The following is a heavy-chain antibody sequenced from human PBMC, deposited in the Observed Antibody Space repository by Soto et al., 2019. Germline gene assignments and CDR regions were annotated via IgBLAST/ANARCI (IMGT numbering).Heavy chain of an antibody. D-gene: IGHD3-9*01. CDR2: IDWGDDK. CDR3: GRVLKGGSFDWIQIGY. J-gene: IGHJ4*01. V-gene: IGHV2-70*01. Sequence: SGPTLVKPTQTLTLTCTFSGFSLTTSGMCVTWIRQPPGKALEWLALIDWGDDKYYNTSLMTRLTLSKDTSKNQVVLTMNNMDPVDTGTYYCGRVLKGGSFDWIQIGYWGQGTLVTVSS. CDR1: GFSLTTSGMC.